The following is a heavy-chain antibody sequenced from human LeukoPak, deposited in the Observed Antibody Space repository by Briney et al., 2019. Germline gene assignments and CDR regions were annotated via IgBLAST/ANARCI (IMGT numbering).Heavy chain of an antibody. V-gene: IGHV3-21*01. CDR2: ITSSSSYI. CDR3: ASLIAAAEFDY. J-gene: IGHJ4*02. CDR1: GFTFSDYN. Sequence: GGSLRLSCAASGFTFSDYNMNWVRQSPGKGLEWVSCITSSSSYIYYADSVKGRFTISRDNAKNSLYLQMNSLRVEDTAVYYCASLIAAAEFDYWGQGTLVTVSS. D-gene: IGHD6-13*01.